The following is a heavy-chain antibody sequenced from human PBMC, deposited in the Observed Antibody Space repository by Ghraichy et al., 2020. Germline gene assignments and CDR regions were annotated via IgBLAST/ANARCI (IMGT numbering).Heavy chain of an antibody. CDR2: ISDSGGRT. Sequence: GGSLRLSCTASGLTFSNYAMSWVRQAPGKGLEWVSVISDSGGRTYHAASVKGRFTVSRDNSKNTLYLQMNSLRAEDTAVYYCAKNEKGFHHFYYYGMDVWGQGTTVIVSS. CDR1: GLTFSNYA. J-gene: IGHJ6*02. V-gene: IGHV3-23*01. CDR3: AKNEKGFHHFYYYGMDV.